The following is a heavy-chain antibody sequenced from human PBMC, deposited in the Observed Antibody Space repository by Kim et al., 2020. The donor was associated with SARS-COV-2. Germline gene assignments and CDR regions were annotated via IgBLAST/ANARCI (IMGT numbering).Heavy chain of an antibody. D-gene: IGHD3-16*01. J-gene: IGHJ6*02. CDR2: IHYTGTT. V-gene: IGHV4-59*13. CDR3: TREGGGFETRRDYFYAMDV. Sequence: SETLSLTCNVSGGSINNYYWNWIRQPPGEGLQWIGYIHYTGTTNSNPSLRSRVTMSVDTSKNQLSLKLSSVTAADTAVYFCTREGGGFETRRDYFYAMDVWGQGTTVTVAS. CDR1: GGSINNYY.